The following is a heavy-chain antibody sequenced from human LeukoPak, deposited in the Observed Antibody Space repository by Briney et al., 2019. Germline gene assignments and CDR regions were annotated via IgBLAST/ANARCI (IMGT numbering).Heavy chain of an antibody. V-gene: IGHV3-23*01. J-gene: IGHJ4*02. CDR1: GFTFSSYA. D-gene: IGHD2-2*01. Sequence: GGSLRLSCAASGFTFSSYAMSWVRQAPGKGVEWVSAISGSGGSTYYADSVKGRFTISRDNSKNTLYLQMNSLRAEDTAVYYCAKVSIVVVPAATNFDYWGQGTLVTVSS. CDR3: AKVSIVVVPAATNFDY. CDR2: ISGSGGST.